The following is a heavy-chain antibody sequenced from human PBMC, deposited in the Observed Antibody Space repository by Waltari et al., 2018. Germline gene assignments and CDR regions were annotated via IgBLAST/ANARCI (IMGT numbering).Heavy chain of an antibody. Sequence: EVQLVESGGGLVQRGGSLRLSCAASGFSFSSYSMNWVRKAPGKGLGWVSYISSSSSTIYYADSVKGRFTISRDNAKNSLYLQMNSLRAEDTAVYYCARDAPPSIAARPSWYFDLWGRGTLVTVSS. D-gene: IGHD6-6*01. CDR1: GFSFSSYS. J-gene: IGHJ2*01. CDR3: ARDAPPSIAARPSWYFDL. V-gene: IGHV3-48*01. CDR2: ISSSSSTI.